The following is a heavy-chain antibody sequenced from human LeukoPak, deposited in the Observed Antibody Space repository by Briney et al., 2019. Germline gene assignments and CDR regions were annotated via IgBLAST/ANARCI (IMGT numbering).Heavy chain of an antibody. CDR2: ISYSGST. V-gene: IGHV4-59*12. D-gene: IGHD1-26*01. CDR1: GDSISSYY. J-gene: IGHJ3*02. CDR3: AGLVGAKGNAFDI. Sequence: MPSETLSLTCTVSGDSISSYYWTWIRQPPGKGLEWIGYISYSGSTNYNPSLKSRVTMSVDTSKNQFSLKLSSVTAADTAVYYCAGLVGAKGNAFDIWGPGTMVTVSS.